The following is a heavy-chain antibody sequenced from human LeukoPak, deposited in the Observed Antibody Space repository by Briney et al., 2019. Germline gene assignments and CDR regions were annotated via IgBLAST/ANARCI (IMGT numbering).Heavy chain of an antibody. J-gene: IGHJ4*02. CDR2: IRQDGSEK. Sequence: PGGSLRLSCAASGFTFSDYWMTWVRQAPGKGLEWVANIRQDGSEKYHVDPVKGRFTISRDNAKNSVYLQMNSLRAEDTAVYYCARSPDYGGNSVDYWGQGTLVTVSS. V-gene: IGHV3-7*01. CDR1: GFTFSDYW. CDR3: ARSPDYGGNSVDY. D-gene: IGHD4-23*01.